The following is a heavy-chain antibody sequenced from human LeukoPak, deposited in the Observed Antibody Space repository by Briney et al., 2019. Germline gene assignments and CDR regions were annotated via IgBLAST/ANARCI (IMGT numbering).Heavy chain of an antibody. CDR1: GGSISSSSYF. CDR3: ARRVQPYYFDF. D-gene: IGHD6-13*01. J-gene: IGHJ4*02. CDR2: IYYSGST. V-gene: IGHV4-39*01. Sequence: SETLSLTCTVSGGSISSSSYFWGWSRQPPGTGLEWTGSIYYSGSTYYNPSFKSRVTISVDTSKNQFSLKLSSVTAADTAVYYCARRVQPYYFDFWGQGTLVTVSS.